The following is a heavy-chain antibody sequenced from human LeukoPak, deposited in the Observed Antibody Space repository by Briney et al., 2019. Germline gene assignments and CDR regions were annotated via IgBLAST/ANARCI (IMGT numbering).Heavy chain of an antibody. V-gene: IGHV1-2*02. CDR3: ARDRTSRGTVTNY. J-gene: IGHJ4*02. CDR1: GYTFTGYY. Sequence: ASVKVSCKASGYTFTGYYLHWVRQAPGQGLEWMGWINPNSGGTNYAQKFQGRVTMTRDTSISTAYMELSRLRSDDTAVYYCARDRTSRGTVTNYWGEGTLVTVSS. CDR2: INPNSGGT. D-gene: IGHD2-2*01.